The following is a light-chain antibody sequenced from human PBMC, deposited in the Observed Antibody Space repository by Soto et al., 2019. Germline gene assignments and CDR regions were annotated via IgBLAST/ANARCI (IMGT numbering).Light chain of an antibody. CDR2: EVT. J-gene: IGLJ1*01. Sequence: QSVLTQPASVSGSPGQSITISCTGTSSEVGGYDYVSWYQQHPGKAPKLMIYEVTKRPSGVPDRFSGSKSGNTASLTVSGLQADDEADYYCSSYAGSNNFVFGTGTKLTVL. CDR3: SSYAGSNNFV. V-gene: IGLV2-8*01. CDR1: SSEVGGYDY.